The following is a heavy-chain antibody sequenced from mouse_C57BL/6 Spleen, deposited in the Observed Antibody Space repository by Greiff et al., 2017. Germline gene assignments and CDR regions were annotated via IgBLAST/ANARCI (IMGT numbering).Heavy chain of an antibody. Sequence: QVQLQQPGAELVKPGASVKMSCKASGYTFTSYWITWVKQRPGQGLEWIGDIYPGSGSTNYNEKFKSKATLTVDTSSSTAYMQLSSLTSEDSAVYYCARGIYYDGSSYGYFDVWGTGTTVTVSS. CDR3: ARGIYYDGSSYGYFDV. J-gene: IGHJ1*03. D-gene: IGHD1-1*01. V-gene: IGHV1-55*01. CDR1: GYTFTSYW. CDR2: IYPGSGST.